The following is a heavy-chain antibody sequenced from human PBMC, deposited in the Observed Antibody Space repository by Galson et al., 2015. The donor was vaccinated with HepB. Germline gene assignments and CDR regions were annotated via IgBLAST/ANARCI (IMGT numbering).Heavy chain of an antibody. D-gene: IGHD3-3*01. Sequence: SLRLSCAASGFTFSSYGMHWVRQAPGKGLEWVAVISYDGSNKYYADSVKGRFTISRDNSKNTLYLQMNSLRAEDTAVYYCAKDGSLGGYDFWSGYSDYWGQGTLVTVSS. V-gene: IGHV3-30*18. CDR1: GFTFSSYG. CDR2: ISYDGSNK. CDR3: AKDGSLGGYDFWSGYSDY. J-gene: IGHJ4*02.